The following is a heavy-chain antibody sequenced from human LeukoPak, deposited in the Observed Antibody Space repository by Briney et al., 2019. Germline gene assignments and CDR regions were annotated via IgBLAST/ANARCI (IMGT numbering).Heavy chain of an antibody. CDR3: ARDTSSSWINWFDP. J-gene: IGHJ5*02. D-gene: IGHD6-13*01. V-gene: IGHV1-2*02. CDR2: INPNSGGT. Sequence: ASVKVSCKASGYTFTGYYMHWVRQAPGQGLEWMGWINPNSGGTNYAQKFQGRVTMTRDTSISTAYMELSRLRSDDTAVYYCARDTSSSWINWFDPWGQGTLATVSS. CDR1: GYTFTGYY.